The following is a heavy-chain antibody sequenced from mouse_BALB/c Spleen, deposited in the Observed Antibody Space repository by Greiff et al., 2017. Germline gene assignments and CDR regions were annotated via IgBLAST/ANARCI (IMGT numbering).Heavy chain of an antibody. CDR2: IYPGNSDT. Sequence: EVQLQQSGTVLARPGASVKMSCKASGYSFTSYWMHWVKQRPGQGLEWIGAIYPGNSDTSYNQKFKGKAKLTAVTSASTAYMELSSLTNEDSAVYYCTGSHYYGSSYDFDYWGQGTTLTVSS. J-gene: IGHJ2*01. V-gene: IGHV1-5*01. CDR1: GYSFTSYW. CDR3: TGSHYYGSSYDFDY. D-gene: IGHD1-1*01.